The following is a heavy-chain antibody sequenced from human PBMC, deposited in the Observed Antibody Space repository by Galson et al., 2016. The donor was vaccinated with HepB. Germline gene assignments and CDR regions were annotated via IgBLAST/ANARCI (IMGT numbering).Heavy chain of an antibody. Sequence: SLRLSCAASGFTFSSYGMHWVRQAPGKGLEWVAVASYDGSNNYYPDSVKDRFTASRDNSKNTLYLQMNSLRTEDAAVYYCARDANLAYCRGDCYWFDYWGPGTLVTVSS. CDR3: ARDANLAYCRGDCYWFDY. CDR1: GFTFSSYG. CDR2: ASYDGSNN. D-gene: IGHD2-21*02. V-gene: IGHV3-30-3*01. J-gene: IGHJ4*02.